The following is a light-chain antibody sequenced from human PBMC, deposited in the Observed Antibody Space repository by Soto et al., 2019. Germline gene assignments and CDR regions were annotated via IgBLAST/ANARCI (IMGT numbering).Light chain of an antibody. CDR2: EVS. J-gene: IGLJ1*01. CDR3: SSYTSRSIYV. V-gene: IGLV2-14*01. Sequence: QSVLAQPASVSESPGQSITISCTVTNSDVGGYNYVSWYQQHPGKAPKLMIFEVSRRPSGVSNRFSGSKSGNTASLTISGLQTEDEADYYCSSYTSRSIYVFGTGTKVTLL. CDR1: NSDVGGYNY.